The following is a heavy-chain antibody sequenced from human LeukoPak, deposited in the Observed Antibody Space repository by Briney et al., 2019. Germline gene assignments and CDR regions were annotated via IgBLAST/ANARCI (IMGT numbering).Heavy chain of an antibody. V-gene: IGHV1-18*01. Sequence: GASVKVSCKASGYTIISYGISWVRQAPGQGLDWMGWISGYNGNTNYVQKLQGRVTMTTDTSTSTAYMELRSLRSDDTAVYYCARDPTYSGSLYGMDVWGQGTTVTVSS. CDR3: ARDPTYSGSLYGMDV. J-gene: IGHJ6*02. D-gene: IGHD1-26*01. CDR1: GYTIISYG. CDR2: ISGYNGNT.